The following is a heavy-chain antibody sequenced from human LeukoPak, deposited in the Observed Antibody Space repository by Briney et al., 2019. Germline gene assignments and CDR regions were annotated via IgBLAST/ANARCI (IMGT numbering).Heavy chain of an antibody. Sequence: SVKVSCKASGGTFSSYAISWVRQAPGQGLEWMGGIIPIFGTANYVQKFQGRVTITADESTSTAYMGLSSLRSEDTAVYYCAREVPPGDYDSSGYPNWFDPWGQGTLVTVSS. CDR1: GGTFSSYA. D-gene: IGHD3-22*01. CDR3: AREVPPGDYDSSGYPNWFDP. J-gene: IGHJ5*02. V-gene: IGHV1-69*13. CDR2: IIPIFGTA.